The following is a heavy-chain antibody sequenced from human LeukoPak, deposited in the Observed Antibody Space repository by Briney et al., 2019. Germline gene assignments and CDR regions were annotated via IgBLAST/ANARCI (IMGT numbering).Heavy chain of an antibody. J-gene: IGHJ3*02. CDR3: AREVYYYDSSGYPKHTPAFDI. V-gene: IGHV3-21*01. CDR2: ISSSSSYI. D-gene: IGHD3-22*01. CDR1: GFTFSSYS. Sequence: GFLRLSCAASGFTFSSYSMNWVRQAPGKGLEWVSSISSSSSYIYYADSVKGRFTISRDNAKSSLYLQMNSLRAEDTAVYYCAREVYYYDSSGYPKHTPAFDIWGQGTMVTVSS.